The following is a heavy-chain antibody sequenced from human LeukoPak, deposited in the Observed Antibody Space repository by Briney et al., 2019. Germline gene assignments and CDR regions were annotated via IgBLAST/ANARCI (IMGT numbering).Heavy chain of an antibody. CDR1: GFTFSSYS. D-gene: IGHD2/OR15-2a*01. Sequence: GGSLRPSCAASGFTFSSYSMNWVRQAPGKGLEWVSYISSSSSTIYYADSVKGRFTISRDNAKNSLYLQMNSLRAEDTAVYYCAREHSNYYDYWGQGTLVTVSS. CDR3: AREHSNYYDY. CDR2: ISSSSSTI. J-gene: IGHJ4*02. V-gene: IGHV3-48*01.